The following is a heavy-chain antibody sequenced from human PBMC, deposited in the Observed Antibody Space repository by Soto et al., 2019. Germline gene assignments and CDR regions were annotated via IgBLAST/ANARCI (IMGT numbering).Heavy chain of an antibody. CDR2: INPNSGGT. J-gene: IGHJ6*02. V-gene: IGHV1-2*04. Sequence: ASVKVSCKASGYTFTGYYMHWVRQAPGQGLEWMGWINPNSGGTNYAQKFQGWVTMTRDTSISTAYLQWSSLKASDTAMYYCARHHGSGSPNYYYYGMDVWGQGTTVTVSS. CDR1: GYTFTGYY. D-gene: IGHD3-10*01. CDR3: ARHHGSGSPNYYYYGMDV.